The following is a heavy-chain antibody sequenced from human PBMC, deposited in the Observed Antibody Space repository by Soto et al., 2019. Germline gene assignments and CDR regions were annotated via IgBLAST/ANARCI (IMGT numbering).Heavy chain of an antibody. Sequence: PSETLSLTCTVSGGSISSYYWSWIRQPPGKGLDWIGYIYYSGSTNYNPSLKSRVTISVDTSKNQFSLKLSSVTAADTAVYYCARDIRSGSYTFDYWGQGTVVTVSS. CDR1: GGSISSYY. J-gene: IGHJ4*02. CDR3: ARDIRSGSYTFDY. CDR2: IYYSGST. D-gene: IGHD1-26*01. V-gene: IGHV4-59*01.